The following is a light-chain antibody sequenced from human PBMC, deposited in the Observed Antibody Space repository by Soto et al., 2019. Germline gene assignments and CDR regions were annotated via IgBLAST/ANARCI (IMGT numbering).Light chain of an antibody. CDR3: QQYNNWPLT. Sequence: PGERVTLSCRASQSVSGSYLTWYQQKPGQAPRLLIYGASSRATGIPVRFSGSGSGTEFTLTISSLQSEDFAVYYCQQYNNWPLTFGQGTRLEI. V-gene: IGKV3-15*01. CDR2: GAS. J-gene: IGKJ5*01. CDR1: QSVSGSY.